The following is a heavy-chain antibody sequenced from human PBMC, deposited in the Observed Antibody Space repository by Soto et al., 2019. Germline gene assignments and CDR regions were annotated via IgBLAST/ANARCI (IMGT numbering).Heavy chain of an antibody. Sequence: GGSLRLSCEASGFTFGNYAMTWVRQGPGRGLEWVSALSGSSLNTYYADSVKGRFTISRDNSKNTMYLEMNSLRVDDTAVYYCTTQFFLSSRKPPEDVWGQGTPVIVSS. CDR1: GFTFGNYA. J-gene: IGHJ6*02. V-gene: IGHV3-23*01. CDR3: TTQFFLSSRKPPEDV. CDR2: LSGSSLNT.